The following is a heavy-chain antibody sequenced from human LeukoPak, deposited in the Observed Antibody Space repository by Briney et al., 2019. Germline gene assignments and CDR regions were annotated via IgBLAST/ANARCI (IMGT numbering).Heavy chain of an antibody. D-gene: IGHD3-16*01. V-gene: IGHV3-23*01. Sequence: GGSLRLSCAASGFTFSSYGMSWVRQAPGKGLEWVAGITSRGITFYALSVKDRFTISRDNSKNNVYLQMNSLSDEDRAIYYCVKDSDWGRYDDWGQGTLVTVSS. CDR3: VKDSDWGRYDD. J-gene: IGHJ1*01. CDR1: GFTFSSYG. CDR2: ITSRGIT.